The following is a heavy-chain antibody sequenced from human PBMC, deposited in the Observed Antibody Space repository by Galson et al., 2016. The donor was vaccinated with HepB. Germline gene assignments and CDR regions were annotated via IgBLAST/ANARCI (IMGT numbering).Heavy chain of an antibody. Sequence: ETLSLTCTVSGVSLSSYYWSWIRQPPGKGLEWIGYIYYSGGSTNYNPSLKSRVTISVDTLKNQFSLKLSSVTAADTAVYFCARVRIAVAENSYFFDPWGQGTLVTVSS. D-gene: IGHD6-19*01. CDR3: ARVRIAVAENSYFFDP. CDR1: GVSLSSYY. CDR2: IYYSGGST. V-gene: IGHV4-59*01. J-gene: IGHJ5*02.